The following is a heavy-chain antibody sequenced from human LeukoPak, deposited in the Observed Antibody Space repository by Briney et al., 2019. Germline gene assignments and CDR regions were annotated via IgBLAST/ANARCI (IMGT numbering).Heavy chain of an antibody. D-gene: IGHD6-19*01. V-gene: IGHV3-30*02. CDR1: GFTFSSYG. J-gene: IGHJ4*02. CDR2: IRFDGSHK. Sequence: GGSLRLSCAASGFTFSSYGMHWVRQAPGKGLEWVASIRFDGSHKSYADSVKGRFTISRDNSKNTLYLQMNSLRAEDTAVYYCAKDQQWLVMYYFDYWGQGTLVTVSS. CDR3: AKDQQWLVMYYFDY.